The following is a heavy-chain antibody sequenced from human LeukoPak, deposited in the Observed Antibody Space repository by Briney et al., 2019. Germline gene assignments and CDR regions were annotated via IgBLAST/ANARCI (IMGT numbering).Heavy chain of an antibody. J-gene: IGHJ6*02. CDR1: GFTFSSYA. CDR2: ISGSGVTT. CDR3: AKGGTRGYSSGDCMDV. Sequence: PGGSLRLSCAASGFTFSSYAMSWVRQAPGKGLEWVSCISGSGVTTYHADSVKGRFTISRDNSKNTLFLQMNSLRVEDTAVYYCAKGGTRGYSSGDCMDVWGQGTTVTVSS. V-gene: IGHV3-23*01. D-gene: IGHD5-18*01.